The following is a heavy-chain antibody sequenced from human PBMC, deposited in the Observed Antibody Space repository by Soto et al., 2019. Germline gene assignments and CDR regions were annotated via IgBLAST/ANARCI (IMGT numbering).Heavy chain of an antibody. V-gene: IGHV6-1*01. CDR1: GDSVSSNTAA. CDR3: ERGVAGSGFDL. J-gene: IGHJ4*02. CDR2: TYYRSNWRH. Sequence: SQTLSLTCAISGDSVSSNTAAWNWIRSSPSRGLEWLGRTYYRSNWRHDYAVSVKSRITVNPDTSKNHFSLQLNSVTPDDTVVYYCERGVAGSGFDLWGQGTLVTVSS. D-gene: IGHD6-19*01.